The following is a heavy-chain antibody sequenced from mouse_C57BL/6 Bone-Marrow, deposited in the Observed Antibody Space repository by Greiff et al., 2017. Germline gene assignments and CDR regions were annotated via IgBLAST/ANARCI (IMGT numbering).Heavy chain of an antibody. V-gene: IGHV1-78*01. D-gene: IGHD1-1*01. CDR1: GYTFTDHT. CDR2: IYPRDGST. CDR3: ARGYYGCGYEWYFDV. J-gene: IGHJ1*03. Sequence: VQLQQSDAELVKPGASVKISCKVSGYTFTDHTIHWMKQRPEQGLEWIGYIYPRDGSTKYNEKFKGKATLTADKSSSTAYMQLNSLTSEDSAVYFCARGYYGCGYEWYFDVWGTGTTVTVSS.